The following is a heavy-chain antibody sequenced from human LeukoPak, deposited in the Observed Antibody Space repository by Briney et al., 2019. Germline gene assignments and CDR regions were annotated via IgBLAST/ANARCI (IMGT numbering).Heavy chain of an antibody. CDR3: ARERLHYGSGSYYNTYYYMDV. CDR1: GGSFSSYY. D-gene: IGHD3-10*01. CDR2: IYYSGST. V-gene: IGHV4-59*01. Sequence: SETLSLTCTISGGSFSSYYWSWIRQPPGKGLEWIGYIYYSGSTNYNPSLKSRVTISVDTSKNQFSLKLSSVTAADTAVYYCARERLHYGSGSYYNTYYYMDVWGKGTTVTVSS. J-gene: IGHJ6*03.